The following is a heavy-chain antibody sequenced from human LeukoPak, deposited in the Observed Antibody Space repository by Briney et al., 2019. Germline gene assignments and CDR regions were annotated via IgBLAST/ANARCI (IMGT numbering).Heavy chain of an antibody. CDR1: GYTFTGYY. CDR3: ARGDCTNGVCSSSYFDY. D-gene: IGHD2-8*01. Sequence: ASVKVSCKASGYTFTGYYIHWVRQAPGQELEWMGWVNPNSGGTSFAQNFQGRVTMTRDTSISTAYMELSRLTSDDTAVYYCARGDCTNGVCSSSYFDYWGQGTLVTVSS. J-gene: IGHJ4*02. V-gene: IGHV1-2*02. CDR2: VNPNSGGT.